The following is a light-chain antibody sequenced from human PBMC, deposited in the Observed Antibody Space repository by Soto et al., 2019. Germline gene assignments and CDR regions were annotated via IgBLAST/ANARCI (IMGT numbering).Light chain of an antibody. CDR1: TSDLGDYKY. V-gene: IGLV2-14*01. CDR2: EVT. Sequence: QSALTQPASVSGSPGQSITISCTGTTSDLGDYKYISWYQQHPGKVPKLIIYEVTNRPSGVSNRFSGSKSGNTASLTISGLQAEDEADYYCSSYTGGNPSYVFGTGTQLTVL. J-gene: IGLJ1*01. CDR3: SSYTGGNPSYV.